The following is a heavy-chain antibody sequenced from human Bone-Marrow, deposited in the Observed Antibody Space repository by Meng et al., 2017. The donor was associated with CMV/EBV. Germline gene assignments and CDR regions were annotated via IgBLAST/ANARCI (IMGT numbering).Heavy chain of an antibody. J-gene: IGHJ4*02. CDR3: AKDRAIVVVPAAKGELFDY. V-gene: IGHV3-23*01. D-gene: IGHD2-2*01. CDR2: ISGSGGST. Sequence: GESLKISCAASGFTFSSYAMSWVRQAPGKGLEWVSAISGSGGSTYYADSVKGRFTISRDNSKNTLYLQMNSLRAEDTAVYYCAKDRAIVVVPAAKGELFDYWCQGALVTVSS. CDR1: GFTFSSYA.